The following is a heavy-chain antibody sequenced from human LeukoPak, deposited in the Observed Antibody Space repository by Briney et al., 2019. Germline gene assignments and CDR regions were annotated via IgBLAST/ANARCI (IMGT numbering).Heavy chain of an antibody. V-gene: IGHV3-30*02. CDR2: IRYDGSKA. J-gene: IGHJ4*02. D-gene: IGHD1/OR15-1a*01. Sequence: HPGGSLRLSCAASGFSFSSYGLHWVRQAPGKGLEWVAYIRYDGSKAYHVDSVEGRFTISRDNSKNTLYLQMSSLKPEDTAVYYCTKNWADWKNPGEKDDYWGQGSLVSVSS. CDR3: TKNWADWKNPGEKDDY. CDR1: GFSFSSYG.